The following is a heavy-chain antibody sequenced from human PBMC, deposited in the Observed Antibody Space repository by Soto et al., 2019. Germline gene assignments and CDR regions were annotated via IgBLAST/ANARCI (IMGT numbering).Heavy chain of an antibody. CDR2: IIPFFGTA. CDR1: GGTFSSYA. V-gene: IGHV1-69*01. D-gene: IGHD3-22*01. Sequence: QVQLVQSGAEVKKPGSSVKVSCKASGGTFSSYAISWVRQAPGQGLEWMGGIIPFFGTANYAQKFQGRVTITADESTSPAYMEQSSLRSEDTAVYYCAGPRGDDSSGDYYGYAYCGQGTLVTVSS. CDR3: AGPRGDDSSGDYYGYAY. J-gene: IGHJ4*02.